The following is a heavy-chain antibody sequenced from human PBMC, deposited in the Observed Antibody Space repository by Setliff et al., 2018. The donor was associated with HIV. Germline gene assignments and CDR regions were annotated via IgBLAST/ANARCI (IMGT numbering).Heavy chain of an antibody. CDR2: IYTSRST. V-gene: IGHV4-4*09. D-gene: IGHD3-10*01. CDR3: ARHSGVASPNWFDP. CDR1: GGSISSYY. Sequence: SETLSLTCTVSGGSISSYYWSWIRQPPGKGLEWIGYIYTSRSTNYNPSLKSRVTISVDTSKNQFSLKLSSVTAADTAVYYCARHSGVASPNWFDPWGQGTLVTVSS. J-gene: IGHJ5*02.